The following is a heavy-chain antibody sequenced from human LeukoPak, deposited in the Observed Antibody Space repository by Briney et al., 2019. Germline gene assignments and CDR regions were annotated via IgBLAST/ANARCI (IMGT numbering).Heavy chain of an antibody. J-gene: IGHJ4*02. CDR3: AKDVIS. V-gene: IGHV3-30*18. CDR2: ISYDGSNK. Sequence: PGRSLRLSCAASGFTFSSYGMHWVRQAPGKGLEWVAVISYDGSNKYYADSVKGRFTISRDNSKNTLYLQMNSLRAEDTAVYYRAKDVISWGQGTLVTVSS. CDR1: GFTFSSYG. D-gene: IGHD2-21*01.